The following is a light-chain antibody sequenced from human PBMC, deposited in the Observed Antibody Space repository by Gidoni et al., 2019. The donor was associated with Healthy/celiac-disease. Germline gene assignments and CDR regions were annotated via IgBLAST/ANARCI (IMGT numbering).Light chain of an antibody. Sequence: IVFTQSPGTLSLSPGERATLSCRASQSVSSSYLAWYQQKPGQAPRLLIYGASSRATGIPDRFRGSGSGTDFTLTISRLEPEDVAVYYCQQYGSSPHTFGQGTKLEIK. CDR2: GAS. J-gene: IGKJ2*01. CDR3: QQYGSSPHT. CDR1: QSVSSSY. V-gene: IGKV3-20*01.